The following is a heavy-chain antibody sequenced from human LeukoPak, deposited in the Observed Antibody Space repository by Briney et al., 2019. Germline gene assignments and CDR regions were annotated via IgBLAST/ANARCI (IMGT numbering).Heavy chain of an antibody. D-gene: IGHD4-17*01. J-gene: IGHJ1*01. CDR1: GYTFTGYY. CDR3: ARGDGDYVRFRYFQH. CDR2: INPNSGGT. V-gene: IGHV1-2*02. Sequence: ASVKVSCKASGYTFTGYYMHWVRQAPGQGLEWMGWINPNSGGTNYAQKFQGRVTMTRDTSISTAYMELSRLRSDDTAVYYCARGDGDYVRFRYFQHWGQGTLVTVPS.